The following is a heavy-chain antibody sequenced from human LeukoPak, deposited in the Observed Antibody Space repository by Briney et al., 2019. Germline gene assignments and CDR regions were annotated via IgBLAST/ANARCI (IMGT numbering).Heavy chain of an antibody. D-gene: IGHD6-19*01. Sequence: TGGSLRLSCAASGFTFSSYSMNWVRQAPGKGLEWVSSISSSSSYIYYADSVKGRFTISRDNAKNSLYLQMNSLRAEDTAVYYCARVVEIAVAGPGYWGQGTLVTVSS. J-gene: IGHJ4*02. CDR3: ARVVEIAVAGPGY. V-gene: IGHV3-21*01. CDR1: GFTFSSYS. CDR2: ISSSSSYI.